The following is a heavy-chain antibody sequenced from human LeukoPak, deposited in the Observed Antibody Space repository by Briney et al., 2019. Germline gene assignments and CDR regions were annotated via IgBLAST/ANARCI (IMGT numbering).Heavy chain of an antibody. Sequence: ASVKVACKASGYTFTGYYMHWVRQAPGQGLEWMGWMNPNSGGTNDAKKFQGRVTMNRETSISTAYMELSRLRSDDTAVYYCARDLISVDTAMVLPYYGMDVWGQGTTVTVSS. CDR2: MNPNSGGT. J-gene: IGHJ6*02. D-gene: IGHD5-18*01. CDR1: GYTFTGYY. CDR3: ARDLISVDTAMVLPYYGMDV. V-gene: IGHV1-2*02.